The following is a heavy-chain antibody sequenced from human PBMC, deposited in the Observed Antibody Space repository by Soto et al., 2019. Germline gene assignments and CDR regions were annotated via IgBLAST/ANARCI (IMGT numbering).Heavy chain of an antibody. CDR2: IYSAGST. CDR3: ARAREPEYSSSIFFDY. J-gene: IGHJ4*01. CDR1: GLTVSRTQ. D-gene: IGHD6-6*01. Sequence: QPGGSLRISCAVSGLTVSRTQMSWVRQAPGKGLQWVSVIYSAGSTYYANAVKGRFTISRDISENKIFLELNGLTVDDTAVYYCARAREPEYSSSIFFDYWGRGTVVTVSS. V-gene: IGHV3-53*01.